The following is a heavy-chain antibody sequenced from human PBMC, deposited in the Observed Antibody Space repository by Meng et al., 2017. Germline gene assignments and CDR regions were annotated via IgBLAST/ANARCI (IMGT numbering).Heavy chain of an antibody. CDR1: GFTFSSYA. V-gene: IGHV3-64*01. CDR3: ARVRVSGYYSYFAY. Sequence: GESLKISCAASGFTFSSYAMHWVRQAPGKGLEYVSAISSNGGSTYYANSVKGRFTISRDNSKNTLYLQMGSLRAEDMAVYYCARVRVSGYYSYFAYWGQGTLVTVSS. D-gene: IGHD3-22*01. J-gene: IGHJ4*02. CDR2: ISSNGGST.